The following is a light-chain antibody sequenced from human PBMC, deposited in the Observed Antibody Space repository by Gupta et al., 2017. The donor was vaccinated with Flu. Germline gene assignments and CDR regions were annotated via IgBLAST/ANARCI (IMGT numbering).Light chain of an antibody. CDR1: KLGDKY. Sequence: SSELTQPPSLPVSPGRTASINCSGDKLGDKYACWYQQKPGQSPVLVIYQDSKRPSGIPERFSGSNSGNTATLTISGTQAMDEADYYCQAWDSSTVVFGGGTKLTVL. V-gene: IGLV3-1*01. CDR2: QDS. J-gene: IGLJ2*01. CDR3: QAWDSSTVV.